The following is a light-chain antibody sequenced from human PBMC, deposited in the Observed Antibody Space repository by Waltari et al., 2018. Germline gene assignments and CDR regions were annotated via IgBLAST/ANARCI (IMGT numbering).Light chain of an antibody. Sequence: DIQLTQSPSFLSASVGDRVTITCRASQGISSYLAWYQQKPGKAPKLLIYAASTLQSWVPSRFSGSGSGTEFTLTISSLQPEDFATYYCQQLNSYLGTFGQGTKLEIK. CDR2: AAS. V-gene: IGKV1-9*01. J-gene: IGKJ2*01. CDR1: QGISSY. CDR3: QQLNSYLGT.